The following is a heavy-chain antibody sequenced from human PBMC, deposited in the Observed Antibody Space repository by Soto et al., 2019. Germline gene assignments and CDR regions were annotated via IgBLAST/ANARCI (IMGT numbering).Heavy chain of an antibody. CDR1: GDSIRSSSYS. CDR2: IYYSGSTYY. J-gene: IGHJ4*02. CDR3: ARQSGYRRGWYPD. D-gene: IGHD6-19*01. Sequence: SETLSLTCTVSGDSIRSSSYSWGWIRQPPGEGLEWIGTIYYSGSTYYYYNPSLKSRVTISVDTSKNQFSLKLSSVTAADTAVSYCARQSGYRRGWYPDWGQGTLVTVSS. V-gene: IGHV4-39*01.